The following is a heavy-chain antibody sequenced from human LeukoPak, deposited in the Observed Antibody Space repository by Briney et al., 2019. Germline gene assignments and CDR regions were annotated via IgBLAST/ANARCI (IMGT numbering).Heavy chain of an antibody. Sequence: SETLSLTCTVSGGSISTSSYYWGWIRQPPGKGLEWIGSIYYSGSTYYNPSLKSRVTISVDTSKNQFSLKLSSVTAADTAVYYCARRNWGSGWFDPWGQGTLVTVSS. CDR3: ARRNWGSGWFDP. CDR1: GGSISTSSYY. V-gene: IGHV4-39*07. CDR2: IYYSGST. J-gene: IGHJ5*02. D-gene: IGHD7-27*01.